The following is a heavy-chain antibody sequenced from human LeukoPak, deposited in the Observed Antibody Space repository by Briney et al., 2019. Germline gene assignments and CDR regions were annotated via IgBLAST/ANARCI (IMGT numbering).Heavy chain of an antibody. CDR1: GGSISSYY. CDR3: ARQQQLVLTNNWFDP. D-gene: IGHD6-13*01. CDR2: IYTSGST. Sequence: SETLSLTCTVSGGSISSYYWSWIRQPAGKGLEWIGRIYTSGSTNYNPSLKSRVTMSVDTSKNQFSLKLSSVTAADTAVYYCARQQQLVLTNNWFDPWGQGTLVTVSS. J-gene: IGHJ5*02. V-gene: IGHV4-4*07.